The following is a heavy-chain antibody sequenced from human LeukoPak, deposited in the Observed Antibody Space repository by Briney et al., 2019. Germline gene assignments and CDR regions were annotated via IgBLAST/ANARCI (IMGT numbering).Heavy chain of an antibody. D-gene: IGHD3-22*01. CDR1: GFTFSSYA. V-gene: IGHV3-23*01. J-gene: IGHJ4*02. Sequence: TGGSLRLSCAASGFTFSSYAMSWVRQAPGKGLEWVSGISGRGDNTYYADSVKGRFTISRDNSKNTLYVQVNSLGTEDTAAYYCAKGSYYDSSGSFYLDYWGQGTLVTVSS. CDR3: AKGSYYDSSGSFYLDY. CDR2: ISGRGDNT.